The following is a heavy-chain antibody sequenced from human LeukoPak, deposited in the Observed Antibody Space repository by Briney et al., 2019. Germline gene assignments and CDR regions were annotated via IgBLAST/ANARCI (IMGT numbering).Heavy chain of an antibody. CDR1: GFTVSSNY. CDR2: ISGSGGST. Sequence: TGGSLRLSCAASGFTVSSNYMSWVRQAPGKGLEWVSAISGSGGSTYYADSVKGRFTISRDNSKNTLYLQMNSLRAEDTAVYYCAKIKWELPDYWGQGTLVTVSS. J-gene: IGHJ4*02. V-gene: IGHV3-23*01. CDR3: AKIKWELPDY. D-gene: IGHD1-26*01.